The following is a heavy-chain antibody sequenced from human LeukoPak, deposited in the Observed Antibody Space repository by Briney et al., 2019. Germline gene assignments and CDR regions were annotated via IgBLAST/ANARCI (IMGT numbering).Heavy chain of an antibody. CDR1: GGSISSYY. CDR2: IYYSGTT. J-gene: IGHJ4*02. D-gene: IGHD3-3*01. CDR3: ARISSEWLISY. Sequence: SETLSLTCTVSGGSISSYYWNWIRQPPGKGLEWIGFIYYSGTTNYNPSLKSRVTISVDTSKNQFSLKLSSVTAADTAVYYCARISSEWLISYWGQGTLVIVSS. V-gene: IGHV4-59*12.